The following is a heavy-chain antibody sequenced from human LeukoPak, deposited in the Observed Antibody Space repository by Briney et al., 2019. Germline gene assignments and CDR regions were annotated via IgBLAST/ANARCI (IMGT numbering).Heavy chain of an antibody. CDR2: IYYSGST. CDR3: ARPVYYYDSSGSNNWFDP. CDR1: GGSISSYY. J-gene: IGHJ5*02. D-gene: IGHD3-22*01. Sequence: PSETLSLTCTVSGGSISSYYWSWIRQPPGKGLEWIGYIYYSGSTNYNPSLKSRVTISVDTSKNQFSLKLSSVTAADTAVYYCARPVYYYDSSGSNNWFDPWGQGTLVTVSS. V-gene: IGHV4-59*08.